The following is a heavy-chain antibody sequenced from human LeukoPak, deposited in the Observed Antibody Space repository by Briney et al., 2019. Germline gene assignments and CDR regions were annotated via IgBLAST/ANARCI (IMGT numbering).Heavy chain of an antibody. CDR3: ARASVVPAATLNYYYYMDV. CDR2: IYTSGST. J-gene: IGHJ6*03. Sequence: PSETLSLTCTVSGGSISSYYWSWIRQPAGKGLEWIGRIYTSGSTNYNPSLKSRVTMSVDTSKNQFSLKLSSVTAADTAVYYCARASVVPAATLNYYYYMDVWGEGTTVTVSS. V-gene: IGHV4-4*07. D-gene: IGHD2-2*01. CDR1: GGSISSYY.